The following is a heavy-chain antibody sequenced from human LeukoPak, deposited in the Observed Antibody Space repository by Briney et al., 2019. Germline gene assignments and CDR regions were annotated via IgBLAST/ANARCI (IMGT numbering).Heavy chain of an antibody. V-gene: IGHV1-69*01. J-gene: IGHJ4*02. CDR1: GGTFSRFT. CDR3: ASTSGYDVDY. CDR2: ITPIFGTA. D-gene: IGHD5-12*01. Sequence: GASVKVSCKASGGTFSRFTISWVRQAPGLGFEWMGGITPIFGTANFAQKFQGRVTITADESTSTAYMELSSLRSEDTAVYYCASTSGYDVDYWGQGTLVTVSS.